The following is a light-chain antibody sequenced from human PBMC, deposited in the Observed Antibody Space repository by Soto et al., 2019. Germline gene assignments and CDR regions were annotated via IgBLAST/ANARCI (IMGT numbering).Light chain of an antibody. Sequence: DIQMTQSPSSLSASVGDRVTIACRASQDISIYLAWFQQKPGKAPKSLIFGASSLLSGVPSKFSGSGSGTDFTLTIDSLQPEDVATYYCQQYHSYPPSFGQGTKVEIK. CDR2: GAS. V-gene: IGKV1-16*02. CDR3: QQYHSYPPS. CDR1: QDISIY. J-gene: IGKJ1*01.